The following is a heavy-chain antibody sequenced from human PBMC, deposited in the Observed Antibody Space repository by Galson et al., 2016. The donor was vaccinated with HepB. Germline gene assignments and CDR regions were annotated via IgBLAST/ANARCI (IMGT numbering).Heavy chain of an antibody. Sequence: SVKVSCKASGYTFTTYGISWVRQAPGQGLEWMGWISAYTGNTNYAQKLQGRVTMTTDTSTSTAYMELRRLRSDDTAVYYCARDPRKIRYQLLEICYYYCARDVWGQGTTITVSS. CDR1: GYTFTTYG. CDR3: ARDPRKIRYQLLEICYYYCARDV. D-gene: IGHD2-2*01. J-gene: IGHJ6*02. V-gene: IGHV1-18*01. CDR2: ISAYTGNT.